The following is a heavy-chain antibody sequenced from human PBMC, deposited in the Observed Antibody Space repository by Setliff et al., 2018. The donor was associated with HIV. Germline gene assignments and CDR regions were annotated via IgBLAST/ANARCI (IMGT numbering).Heavy chain of an antibody. CDR3: ARDQTGVAAAAFGGGSAWSDEGFDI. V-gene: IGHV1-69*13. J-gene: IGHJ3*02. Sequence: ASVKVSCKASGYTFTNYAMHWVRQAPGQGLEWMGMIIPMYNIPAYAQKFQGRVTFTADESTSTAYMELSSLSSEDTAVYYCARDQTGVAAAAFGGGSAWSDEGFDIWGQGTMVTVSS. CDR1: GYTFTNYA. CDR2: IIPMYNIP. D-gene: IGHD6-13*01.